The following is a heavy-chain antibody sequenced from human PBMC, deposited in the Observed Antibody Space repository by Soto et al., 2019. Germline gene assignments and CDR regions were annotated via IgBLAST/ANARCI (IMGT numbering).Heavy chain of an antibody. D-gene: IGHD5-18*01. CDR2: ISYDGSNK. V-gene: IGHV3-30*18. Sequence: GGSLRLSCAASGITFSSYGMHWVRQAPGKGLEWVAVISYDGSNKYYADSVKGRFTISRDNSKNTLYLQMNSLRAEDTAVYYCAKDVEADTALDYWGQGTLVTVSS. CDR1: GITFSSYG. CDR3: AKDVEADTALDY. J-gene: IGHJ4*02.